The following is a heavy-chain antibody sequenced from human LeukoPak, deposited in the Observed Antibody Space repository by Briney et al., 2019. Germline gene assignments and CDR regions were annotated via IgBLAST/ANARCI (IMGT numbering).Heavy chain of an antibody. Sequence: ETLSLTCTVSGGSISSYYWSWIRQPAGKGLEWVGRIKSKTDGGTTDYAAPVKGRFTISRDDSKNTLYLQMNSLKTEDTAVYYCTTDRYSGSSVPFDYWGQGTLVTVSS. CDR2: IKSKTDGGTT. V-gene: IGHV3-15*01. J-gene: IGHJ4*02. CDR1: GGSISSYY. D-gene: IGHD1-26*01. CDR3: TTDRYSGSSVPFDY.